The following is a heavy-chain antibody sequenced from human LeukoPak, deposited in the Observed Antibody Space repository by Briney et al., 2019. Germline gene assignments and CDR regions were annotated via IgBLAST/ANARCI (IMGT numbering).Heavy chain of an antibody. CDR2: LNSDGTRI. D-gene: IGHD2-21*01. CDR1: GFSFSSYW. J-gene: IGHJ3*01. V-gene: IGHV3-74*01. CDR3: VRDGLLWYGGAT. Sequence: GGSLRLSCPASGFSFSSYWMHWVRPVRGKGRVWVSCLNSDGTRISYADSVKGRFTISRDNSKNTLYLQVNSLRVEDTAVYYCVRDGLLWYGGATWGQGTMVTVSS.